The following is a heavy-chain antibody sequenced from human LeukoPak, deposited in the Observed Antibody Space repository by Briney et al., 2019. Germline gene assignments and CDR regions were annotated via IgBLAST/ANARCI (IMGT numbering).Heavy chain of an antibody. V-gene: IGHV1-46*01. CDR2: INPSGSST. D-gene: IGHD1-26*01. J-gene: IGHJ5*02. CDR1: GYSFTSYY. CDR3: ARDNSVGETAWWFDP. Sequence: ASVKVSCKASGYSFTSYYMHRVRQAPGQGLEWMGLINPSGSSTTYAQRFQGRVTMTRDISTSTDYMELTSLTSDDTAMYYCARDNSVGETAWWFDPWGQGTLVTVSS.